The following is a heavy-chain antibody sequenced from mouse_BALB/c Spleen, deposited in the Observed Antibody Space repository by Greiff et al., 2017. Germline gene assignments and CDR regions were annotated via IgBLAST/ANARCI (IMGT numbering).Heavy chain of an antibody. CDR1: GYTFTDYA. CDR2: ISTYYGDA. J-gene: IGHJ3*01. V-gene: IGHV1S137*01. Sequence: QVHVKQSGAELVRPGVSVKISCKGSGYTFTDYAMHWVKQSHAKSLEWIGVISTYYGDASYNQKFKGKATMTVDKSSSTAYMELARLTSEDSAIYYCAREGAMITGFAYWGQGTLVTVSA. D-gene: IGHD2-4*01. CDR3: AREGAMITGFAY.